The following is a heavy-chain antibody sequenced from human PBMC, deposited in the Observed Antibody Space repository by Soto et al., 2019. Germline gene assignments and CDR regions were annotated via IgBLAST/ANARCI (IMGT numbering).Heavy chain of an antibody. V-gene: IGHV3-7*01. J-gene: IGHJ6*02. CDR2: IMQDGSDK. CDR1: GFSLSTSW. CDR3: ASKRLYFYGLDV. Sequence: EVQLVESGGGLVQPGGSLRLSCTASGFSLSTSWMTWVRQAPGKGLEWVANIMQDGSDKYYVDSVKGRFTISRDNAKNALYLQMTSLRAEDTAVYYGASKRLYFYGLDVWGQGTTVTVSS.